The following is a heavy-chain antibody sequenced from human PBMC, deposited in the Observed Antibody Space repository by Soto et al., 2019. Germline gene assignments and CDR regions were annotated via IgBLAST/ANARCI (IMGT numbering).Heavy chain of an antibody. J-gene: IGHJ4*02. Sequence: SETLSLTCTVSGDSITSNSYYWGWVRLSPGKGLEWLGSIYYYGDTHYNPSLQSRVTISVDTSKNQFSLTLTSVTAADTAVYFCARRAPTYYFDSWGRG. CDR1: GDSITSNSYY. CDR3: ARRAPTYYFDS. CDR2: IYYYGDT. D-gene: IGHD1-1*01. V-gene: IGHV4-39*01.